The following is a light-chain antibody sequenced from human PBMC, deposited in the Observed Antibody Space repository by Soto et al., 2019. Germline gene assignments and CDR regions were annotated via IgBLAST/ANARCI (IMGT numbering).Light chain of an antibody. Sequence: ELVMTQSPATLSVSPGERATLSFRASHSVSSSRAWYQQKPGEAPRLLISGAATRAAGIPARFSGSGSGTEFTLTISSLQSEDFAVYYCQHYNTWPWTFGQGTKVDI. J-gene: IGKJ1*01. CDR1: HSVSSS. CDR2: GAA. CDR3: QHYNTWPWT. V-gene: IGKV3-15*01.